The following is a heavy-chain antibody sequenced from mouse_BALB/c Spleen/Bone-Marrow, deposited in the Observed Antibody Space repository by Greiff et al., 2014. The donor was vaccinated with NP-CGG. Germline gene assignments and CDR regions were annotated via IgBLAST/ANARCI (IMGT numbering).Heavy chain of an antibody. Sequence: VQLQQSGPELVKPGASVKVSCKASGYAFTSYNMYWVKQSHGKSLEWIGYIDPYNGGTSQNQKFKGKATLTVDKSSSTAYMHLSSLTSEDSAVYYCARDWDYYAMDYLGQGTSVTVSS. CDR2: IDPYNGGT. CDR3: ARDWDYYAMDY. V-gene: IGHV1S135*01. D-gene: IGHD4-1*01. J-gene: IGHJ4*01. CDR1: GYAFTSYN.